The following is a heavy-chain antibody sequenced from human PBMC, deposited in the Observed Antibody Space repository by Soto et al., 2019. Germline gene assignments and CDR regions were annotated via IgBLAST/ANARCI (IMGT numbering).Heavy chain of an antibody. Sequence: PGGSLRLSCAASGFTFRTYTMNWVRQAPGKGLEWVSGIRGFSPYTFYAESVRGRFAISRDNAKNSLYLQMNSLSAEDTAVYYCARDRGYDAHDYYYNAMDVWGQGTTVTVSS. J-gene: IGHJ6*02. CDR2: IRGFSPYT. CDR3: ARDRGYDAHDYYYNAMDV. CDR1: GFTFRTYT. D-gene: IGHD2-15*01. V-gene: IGHV3-21*01.